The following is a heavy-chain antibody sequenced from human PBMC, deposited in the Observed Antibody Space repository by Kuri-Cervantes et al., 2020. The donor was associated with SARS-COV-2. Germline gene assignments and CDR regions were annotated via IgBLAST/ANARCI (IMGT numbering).Heavy chain of an antibody. V-gene: IGHV3-21*01. J-gene: IGHJ6*04. Sequence: GGSLRLSCAASGFNFSHYGMNWVRQAPGKGLEWVSSISNRSSYIYYADSVKGRFTISRDNAKNSLYLQMNSLRAEDTAVYYCARDSAIVVVPAAILLDVWDKGTTVTVSS. D-gene: IGHD2-2*01. CDR1: GFNFSHYG. CDR3: ARDSAIVVVPAAILLDV. CDR2: ISNRSSYI.